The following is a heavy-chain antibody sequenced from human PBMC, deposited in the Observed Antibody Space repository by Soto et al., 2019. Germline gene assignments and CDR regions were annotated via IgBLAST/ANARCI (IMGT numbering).Heavy chain of an antibody. J-gene: IGHJ4*02. CDR3: VKGHSHSYYYFDY. D-gene: IGHD1-26*01. V-gene: IGHV3-23*01. Sequence: EVQLLESGGGLVQPGGSLRLSCAASGFTFSFCAMNWVRQAPGKGLEWVSSTRGRGGDTYYADSVRGRFTISRDNSKNTLYLQMNSLRVEDTAVYYCVKGHSHSYYYFDYWGQGTLVTVSS. CDR1: GFTFSFCA. CDR2: TRGRGGDT.